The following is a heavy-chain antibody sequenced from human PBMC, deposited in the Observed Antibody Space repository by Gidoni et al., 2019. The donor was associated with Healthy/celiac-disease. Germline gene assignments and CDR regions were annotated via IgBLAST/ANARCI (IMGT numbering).Heavy chain of an antibody. CDR3: ARTAGGGWFDP. Sequence: PSFQGHVTISADKSISTAYLQWSSLKASDTAMYYCARTAGGGWFDPWGQGTLVTVSS. V-gene: IGHV5-10-1*01. D-gene: IGHD2-21*02. J-gene: IGHJ5*02.